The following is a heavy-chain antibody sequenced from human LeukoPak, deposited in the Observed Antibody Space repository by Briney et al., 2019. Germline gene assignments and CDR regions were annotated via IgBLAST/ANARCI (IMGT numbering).Heavy chain of an antibody. V-gene: IGHV3-30-3*01. Sequence: GGSLRLSCAASGFTFSSYAMHWVRQAPGKGLEWVAVISYDGSNKYYADSVKGRFTISRDNSKNTLYLQMNSLRAEDTAVYYCAREGDIVVVPAAIPGGYFDYWGQGTLVTVSS. D-gene: IGHD2-2*01. CDR3: AREGDIVVVPAAIPGGYFDY. CDR2: ISYDGSNK. CDR1: GFTFSSYA. J-gene: IGHJ4*02.